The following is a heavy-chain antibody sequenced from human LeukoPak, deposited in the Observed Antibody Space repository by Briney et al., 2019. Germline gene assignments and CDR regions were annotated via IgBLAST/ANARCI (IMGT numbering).Heavy chain of an antibody. CDR2: ISGSGGTT. D-gene: IGHD5-18*01. V-gene: IGHV3-23*01. CDR3: ARGSYGFLGY. CDR1: GFTFSSYA. Sequence: GGSLRLSCAASGFTFSSYAMSWVRQAPGTGLEWVSLISGSGGTTYYADSVKGRFTISRDNAKNSLYLQMNSLRAEDTAVYYCARGSYGFLGYWGQGTLVTVSS. J-gene: IGHJ4*02.